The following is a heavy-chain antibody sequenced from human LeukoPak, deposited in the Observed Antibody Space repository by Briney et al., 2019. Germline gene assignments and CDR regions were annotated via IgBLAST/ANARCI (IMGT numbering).Heavy chain of an antibody. CDR3: AKDLVPDY. CDR2: INGDGGST. Sequence: GGSLRLSCAASGFTFSNYAMSWVRQAPGKGLEWVATINGDGGSTYDADSVMGRFTISRDNSKNTLYLQMNSLRAEDTAVYYCAKDLVPDYWGQGTLVTVSS. V-gene: IGHV3-23*01. J-gene: IGHJ4*02. CDR1: GFTFSNYA.